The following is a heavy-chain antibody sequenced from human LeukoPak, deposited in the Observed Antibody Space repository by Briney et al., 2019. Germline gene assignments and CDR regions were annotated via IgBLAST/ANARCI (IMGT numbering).Heavy chain of an antibody. V-gene: IGHV3-23*01. Sequence: GGSLRLSCAASGFTFSSYAMSWVRQAPGKGLEWVSAISGSGGSTYYADSVKGRFTISRDNSKNTLYLQMNSLRAEDTAVYYCARELYDSSGYYYSLAYGMDVWGQGTTVTVSS. CDR2: ISGSGGST. CDR3: ARELYDSSGYYYSLAYGMDV. D-gene: IGHD3-22*01. CDR1: GFTFSSYA. J-gene: IGHJ6*02.